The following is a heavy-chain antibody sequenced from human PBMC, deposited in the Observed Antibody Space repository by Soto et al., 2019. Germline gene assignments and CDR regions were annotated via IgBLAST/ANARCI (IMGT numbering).Heavy chain of an antibody. Sequence: SETLSLTCTVSGGSISSSSYYWGWICQPPGKGLEWIGSIYYSGSTYYNPSLKSRVTISVDTSKNQFSLKLSSVTAADTAVYYCARHHSQLRFLESNFDYWGQGTLVTVSS. J-gene: IGHJ4*02. V-gene: IGHV4-39*01. CDR1: GGSISSSSYY. CDR2: IYYSGST. CDR3: ARHHSQLRFLESNFDY. D-gene: IGHD3-3*01.